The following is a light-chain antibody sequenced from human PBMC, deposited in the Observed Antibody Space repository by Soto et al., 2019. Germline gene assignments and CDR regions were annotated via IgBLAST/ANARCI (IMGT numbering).Light chain of an antibody. CDR1: QSISRR. Sequence: DIQMTQSPATLSASVGDRVTITCRASQSISRRLAWYQQRAGIAPKLLLYEAYSLDNGVPSRFSGSGSGTEFTLTISSLQPDDFATYYCQQYYSHWTFGHVTKVEIK. CDR2: EAY. J-gene: IGKJ1*01. CDR3: QQYYSHWT. V-gene: IGKV1-5*01.